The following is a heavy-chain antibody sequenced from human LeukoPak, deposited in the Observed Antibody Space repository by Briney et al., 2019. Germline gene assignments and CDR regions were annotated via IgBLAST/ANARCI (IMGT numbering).Heavy chain of an antibody. CDR3: ASSPDRNTIFGVVIRTSYYYYYMDV. D-gene: IGHD3-3*01. CDR2: INPNSGGT. CDR1: GYTFTSYG. J-gene: IGHJ6*03. Sequence: GASVKVSCKASGYTFTSYGISWVRQAPGQGLEWMGRINPNSGGTNYAQKFQGRVTMTRDTSIGTAYMELSRLRSDDTAVYYCASSPDRNTIFGVVIRTSYYYYYMDVWGKGTTVTVSS. V-gene: IGHV1-2*06.